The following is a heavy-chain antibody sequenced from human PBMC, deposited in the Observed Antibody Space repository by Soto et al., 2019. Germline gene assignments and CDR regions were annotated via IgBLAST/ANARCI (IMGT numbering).Heavy chain of an antibody. CDR3: ARDLLIYCSGGSCYSSYYYYGMDV. D-gene: IGHD2-15*01. CDR2: IWYDGSNK. J-gene: IGHJ6*02. V-gene: IGHV3-33*01. Sequence: PGGSLRLSCAASGFTFSSYGMHWVRQAPGKGLEWVAVIWYDGSNKYYADSVKGRFTISRDNSKNTLYLQMNSLRAEDTAVYYCARDLLIYCSGGSCYSSYYYYGMDVWGQGTTVTVSS. CDR1: GFTFSSYG.